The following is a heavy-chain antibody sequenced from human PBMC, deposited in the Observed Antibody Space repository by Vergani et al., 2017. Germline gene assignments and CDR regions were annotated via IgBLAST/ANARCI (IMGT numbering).Heavy chain of an antibody. J-gene: IGHJ6*03. CDR3: AKDGRYCSXTSCYWYYYYYMDV. V-gene: IGHV3-30*18. Sequence: QVQLVESGGGVVQPGRSLRLSCAASGFTFSSYGMHWVRQAPGKGLEWVAVISYDGSNKYYADSVKGRFTISRDNSKSTLYLQMNSLRAEDTAVYYCAKDGRYCSXTSCYWYYYYYMDVWGKGTTVTVSS. D-gene: IGHD2-2*01. CDR2: ISYDGSNK. CDR1: GFTFSSYG.